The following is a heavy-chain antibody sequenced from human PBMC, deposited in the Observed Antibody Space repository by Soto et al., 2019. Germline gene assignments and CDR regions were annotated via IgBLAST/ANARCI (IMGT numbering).Heavy chain of an antibody. CDR1: GGTFSSYT. CDR2: IIPILGIA. J-gene: IGHJ5*02. CDR3: AREVCGGYCDQGSCFDP. D-gene: IGHD2-21*02. V-gene: IGHV1-69*08. Sequence: VQLVQSGAEVKKPGSSVKVSCKASGGTFSSYTISWVRQAPGQGLAWMGRIIPILGIANYAQKFQGRVTITADKSTSTAYRELSSLRSADTAVYYCAREVCGGYCDQGSCFDPWGQGTLVTVSS.